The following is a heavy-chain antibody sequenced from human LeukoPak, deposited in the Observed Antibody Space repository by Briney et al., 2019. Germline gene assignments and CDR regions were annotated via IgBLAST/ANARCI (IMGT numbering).Heavy chain of an antibody. CDR3: ARSPWELGATTRYSYDY. V-gene: IGHV4-39*07. CDR2: IYYSGST. Sequence: SETLSLTCTVSGGSISSSSYYWGWIRQPPGKGLEWIGSIYYSGSTYYNPSLKSRVTISVDTSKNQFSLKLSSVTAADTAVYYCARSPWELGATTRYSYDYWGQGTLVAVSS. D-gene: IGHD1-26*01. J-gene: IGHJ4*02. CDR1: GGSISSSSYY.